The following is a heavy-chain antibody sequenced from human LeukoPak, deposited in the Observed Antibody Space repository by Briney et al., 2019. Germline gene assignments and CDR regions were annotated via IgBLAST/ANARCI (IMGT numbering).Heavy chain of an antibody. CDR1: GFTFSSYS. D-gene: IGHD5-12*01. CDR3: ARGGDEGFDY. CDR2: ISSSSSYI. Sequence: SGGSLRLSCAASGFTFSSYSMNWVRQAPGKGLEWVSSISSSSSYIYYADSVKGRFTISRDNAKNSLYLQMNSLRAEDTAVYYCARGGDEGFDYWGQGTLVTVSS. J-gene: IGHJ4*02. V-gene: IGHV3-21*01.